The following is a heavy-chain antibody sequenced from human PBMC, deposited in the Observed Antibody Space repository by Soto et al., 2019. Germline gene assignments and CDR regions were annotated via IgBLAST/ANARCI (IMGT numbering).Heavy chain of an antibody. D-gene: IGHD2-2*01. CDR3: VQAPHNAIGTQLDY. CDR2: IRSDGAGA. V-gene: IGHV3-64D*08. J-gene: IGHJ4*02. CDR1: GLTFSSYA. Sequence: EVQLVESGGGLVQPGESLRLSCSASGLTFSSYAGHWVRQAQGKGLECVSGIRSDGAGAYYADSVEGRFTIYRDNAKNTLYLQMTGLVDVDTAVYYFVQAPHNAIGTQLDYWGQGIVVTVSS.